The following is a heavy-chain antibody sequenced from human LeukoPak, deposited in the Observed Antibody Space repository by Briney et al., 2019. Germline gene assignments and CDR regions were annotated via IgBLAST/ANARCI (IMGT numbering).Heavy chain of an antibody. Sequence: GGSLRLSCAASGFTFSTYWMSWVRQAPGKGLEWVASINQDGSEKYYVDSAKGRFTISRDNAKNSLYLQMDSLRAEDTAVYYCASRSWELLFDYWGQGTLVTVSS. J-gene: IGHJ4*02. V-gene: IGHV3-7*01. D-gene: IGHD1-26*01. CDR1: GFTFSTYW. CDR2: INQDGSEK. CDR3: ASRSWELLFDY.